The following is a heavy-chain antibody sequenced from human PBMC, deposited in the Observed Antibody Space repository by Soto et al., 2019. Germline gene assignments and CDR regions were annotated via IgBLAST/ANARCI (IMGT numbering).Heavy chain of an antibody. J-gene: IGHJ4*02. D-gene: IGHD3-10*01. CDR1: GFSFEIYW. V-gene: IGHV3-7*01. CDR3: ARENWFFDY. Sequence: EVHLVESGGGLVQPGGSLRLSCAASGFSFEIYWMGWVRQAPGKGLEWVANINPDGSGAYYLDSVKGRFTISRDNAKNSVCIQMNSLVGDATAVYYCARENWFFDYWGQGTPVTVSS. CDR2: INPDGSGA.